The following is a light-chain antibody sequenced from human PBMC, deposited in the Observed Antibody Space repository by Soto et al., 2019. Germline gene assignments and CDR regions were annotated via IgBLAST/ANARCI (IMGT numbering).Light chain of an antibody. CDR3: QQYDNLPLT. CDR1: QSVRSW. J-gene: IGKJ4*01. V-gene: IGKV1-5*01. Sequence: DIQMTQSPATLSASVGDRVTITCRASQSVRSWLAWYQQKPGTAPKLLIFDASRLESGVPSRFSGSGSGTDFTFTISSLQPEDIATYYCQQYDNLPLTFGGGTKVDIK. CDR2: DAS.